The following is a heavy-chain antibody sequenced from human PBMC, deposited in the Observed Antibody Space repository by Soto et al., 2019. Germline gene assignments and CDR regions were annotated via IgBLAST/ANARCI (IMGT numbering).Heavy chain of an antibody. CDR1: GFTFSSSW. CDR2: MKQDGSEK. V-gene: IGHV3-7*03. D-gene: IGHD3-10*01. CDR3: ARDLWFGAYAFDI. Sequence: GGSLRLSCAASGFTFSSSWMNWVRQAPGKGLEWVANMKQDGSEKYYVDSVKGRFTISRDNAKNSLYLQMNSLRVEDTAVYYCARDLWFGAYAFDIWGQGTMVTV. J-gene: IGHJ3*02.